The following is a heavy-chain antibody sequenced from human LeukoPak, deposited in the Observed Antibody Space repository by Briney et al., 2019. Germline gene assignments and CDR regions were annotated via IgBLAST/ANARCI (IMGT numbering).Heavy chain of an antibody. CDR3: ARIPLYFLEPFDY. D-gene: IGHD3-3*01. Sequence: SETLSLTCAVYGGSVSGYYWSWIRQPPGKGLEWIGEISHRGRTHYNPSLKGRVTMSVDTSKNQFALEVDSVTAADTAVYYCARIPLYFLEPFDYWGQGILVTVSS. J-gene: IGHJ4*02. V-gene: IGHV4-34*01. CDR2: ISHRGRT. CDR1: GGSVSGYY.